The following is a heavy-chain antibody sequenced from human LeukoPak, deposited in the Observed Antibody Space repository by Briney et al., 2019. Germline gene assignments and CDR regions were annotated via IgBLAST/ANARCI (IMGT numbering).Heavy chain of an antibody. J-gene: IGHJ4*02. D-gene: IGHD2-2*02. CDR2: IYYSGST. CDR1: GGSISSSSYY. CDR3: ARDGRYCSSTSCYTGFDY. V-gene: IGHV4-39*07. Sequence: PSETLSLTCTVSGGSISSSSYYWGWIRQPPGKGLEWIGSIYYSGSTYYNPSLKSRVTISVDTSKNQFSLKLSSVTAADTAVYYCARDGRYCSSTSCYTGFDYWGQGTLVTVSS.